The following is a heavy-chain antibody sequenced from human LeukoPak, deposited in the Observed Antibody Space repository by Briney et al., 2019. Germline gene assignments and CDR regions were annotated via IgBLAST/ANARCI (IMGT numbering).Heavy chain of an antibody. CDR2: ISGLGGSA. CDR1: GFIFNNYA. CDR3: ARRGGSSWSSFDY. D-gene: IGHD6-13*01. J-gene: IGHJ4*01. Sequence: GGSLRLSCVASGFIFNNYAMNWVRQAPGKGLEWVSGISGLGGSAYYAASVKGRFIISRDNSGNTLFFQLTNLRAEDTAVYYCARRGGSSWSSFDYWGHGTLVTVSS. V-gene: IGHV3-23*01.